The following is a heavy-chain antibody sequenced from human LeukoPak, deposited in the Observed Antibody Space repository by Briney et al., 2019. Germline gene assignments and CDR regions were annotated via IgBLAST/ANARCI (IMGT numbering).Heavy chain of an antibody. CDR1: GFTFSSYS. CDR3: ARDDYGDFYFDY. D-gene: IGHD4-17*01. Sequence: GGSLRLSCAASGFTFSSYSMNWVRQAPGKGLEWVSSISSSSSYINYADSVKGRFTISRDNAKNSLYLQMNSLRAEDTAVYYCARDDYGDFYFDYWGQGTLVTVSS. V-gene: IGHV3-21*01. J-gene: IGHJ4*02. CDR2: ISSSSSYI.